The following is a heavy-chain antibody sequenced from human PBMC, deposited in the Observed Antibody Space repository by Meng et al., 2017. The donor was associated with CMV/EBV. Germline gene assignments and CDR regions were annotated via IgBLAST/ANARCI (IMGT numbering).Heavy chain of an antibody. D-gene: IGHD3-10*01. Sequence: GESLKISCAASGFTFSNAWMSWVRQAPGKGLEWVSSISSSSSYIYYADSVQGRFTISRDNAKNSLYLQMNSLRVEDTAVYYCARDGKKTLGLYMVRGVIGYYGMDVWGQGTTVTVSS. V-gene: IGHV3-21*01. J-gene: IGHJ6*02. CDR3: ARDGKKTLGLYMVRGVIGYYGMDV. CDR1: GFTFSNAW. CDR2: ISSSSSYI.